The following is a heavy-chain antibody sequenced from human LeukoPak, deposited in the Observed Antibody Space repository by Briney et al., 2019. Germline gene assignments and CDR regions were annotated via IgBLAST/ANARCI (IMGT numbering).Heavy chain of an antibody. V-gene: IGHV3-23*01. J-gene: IGHJ4*02. CDR2: ISGSGGST. Sequence: GGSLRLSCAASGFTFSRHWMTWVRQAPGKGLEWVSAISGSGGSTYYADSVKGRFTISRDNSKNTLYLQMNSLRAEDTAVYYCAKTGPSGSYLFEYFDYWGQGTLVTVSS. CDR1: GFTFSRHW. CDR3: AKTGPSGSYLFEYFDY. D-gene: IGHD1-26*01.